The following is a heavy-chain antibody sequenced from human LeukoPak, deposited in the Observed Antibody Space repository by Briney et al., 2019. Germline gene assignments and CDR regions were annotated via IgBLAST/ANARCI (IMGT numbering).Heavy chain of an antibody. CDR1: GGTFSSYA. CDR3: AKGPKDFWSGYPRMLYFDY. D-gene: IGHD3-3*01. Sequence: ASVKVSCKASGGTFSSYAISWVRQAPGQGLEWMGGIIPIFGTANYAQKFQGRVTITTDESTSTAYMELSSLRSADTAVYYCAKGPKDFWSGYPRMLYFDYWGQGTLVTVSS. V-gene: IGHV1-69*05. J-gene: IGHJ4*02. CDR2: IIPIFGTA.